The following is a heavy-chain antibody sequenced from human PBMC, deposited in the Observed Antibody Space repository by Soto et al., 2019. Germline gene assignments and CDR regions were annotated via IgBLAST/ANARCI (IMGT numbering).Heavy chain of an antibody. V-gene: IGHV3-74*01. D-gene: IGHD2-2*01. CDR3: ARMFMSDTNCYNDAFDT. CDR1: GFMFSNHG. Sequence: PGGSLRLSCAASGFMFSNHGMHWVRQAPGKGLVWVSRVWSDGNNTTYADSVKGRFTISRDNARNTVSLQMSSLRAEDTATYYCARMFMSDTNCYNDAFDTWGQGTVVTVSS. J-gene: IGHJ3*02. CDR2: VWSDGNNT.